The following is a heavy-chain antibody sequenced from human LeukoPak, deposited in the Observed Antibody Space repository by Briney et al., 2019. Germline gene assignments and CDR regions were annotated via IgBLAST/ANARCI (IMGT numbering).Heavy chain of an antibody. D-gene: IGHD3-9*01. CDR1: GFTFSSYA. Sequence: GGSLRLSCAASGFTFSSYAMHWVRQAPGKGLEYVSAISSNGGSTYYANSVEGRFTISRDNSKNTLYLQMGSLRAEDMAVYYRARAGFYYDILTPIDYWGRGTLVTVSS. CDR3: ARAGFYYDILTPIDY. V-gene: IGHV3-64*01. CDR2: ISSNGGST. J-gene: IGHJ4*02.